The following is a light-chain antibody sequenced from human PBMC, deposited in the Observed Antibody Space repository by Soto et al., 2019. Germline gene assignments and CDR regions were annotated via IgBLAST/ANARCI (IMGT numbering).Light chain of an antibody. CDR3: AAWDDSLNGYV. CDR2: DNN. V-gene: IGLV1-44*01. CDR1: SSNIGRNT. Sequence: QSVLTQPPSASGTPGQRVTISCSGSSSNIGRNTVNWYQQLPGTAPKLLIYDNNQRPSGVPDRFSGSKSGTSASLAISGLQSEDEAHYYCAAWDDSLNGYVFATGTKVTVL. J-gene: IGLJ1*01.